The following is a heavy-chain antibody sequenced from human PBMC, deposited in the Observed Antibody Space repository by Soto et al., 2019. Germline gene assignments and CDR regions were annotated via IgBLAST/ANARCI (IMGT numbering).Heavy chain of an antibody. Sequence: QVQLQESGPGLVKPSETLSLNCTVSGASVTTYYWSWIRQSPGKGLDWIGHIYYSGSTKYNPSLKSRVTISVDTSKNQLSLTLRSVTAADTAVYYCARGPIMTPFGGVPEALNWFDPWGQGILVIVSS. CDR3: ARGPIMTPFGGVPEALNWFDP. J-gene: IGHJ5*02. V-gene: IGHV4-59*02. D-gene: IGHD3-16*01. CDR2: IYYSGST. CDR1: GASVTTYY.